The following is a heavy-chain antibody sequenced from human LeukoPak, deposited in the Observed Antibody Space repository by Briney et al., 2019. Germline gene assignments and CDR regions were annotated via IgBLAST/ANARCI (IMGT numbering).Heavy chain of an antibody. CDR2: IKQDGSEK. V-gene: IGHV3-7*01. CDR3: ARELGYGGVFDY. CDR1: GFTFSGYW. Sequence: PGGSLRLSCAASGFTFSGYWMSWVCQAPGKGLEWVANIKQDGSEKYYVDSVKGRFTISRDNAKNSLYLQMNSLRAEDTAVYYCARELGYGGVFDYWGQGTLVTVSS. D-gene: IGHD4-23*01. J-gene: IGHJ4*02.